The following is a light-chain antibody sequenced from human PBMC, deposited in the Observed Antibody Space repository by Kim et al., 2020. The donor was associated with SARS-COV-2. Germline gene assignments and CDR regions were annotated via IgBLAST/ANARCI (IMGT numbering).Light chain of an antibody. J-gene: IGKJ4*01. Sequence: PGESVTLSCRDSQSVNTNLAWYQQRPCQAPRFLISGAFTRATGVPARFSGGVSGTEFTLTINSLQSEDFAIYYCQQYHDLPLTFAGGTKV. CDR2: GAF. CDR1: QSVNTN. CDR3: QQYHDLPLT. V-gene: IGKV3-15*01.